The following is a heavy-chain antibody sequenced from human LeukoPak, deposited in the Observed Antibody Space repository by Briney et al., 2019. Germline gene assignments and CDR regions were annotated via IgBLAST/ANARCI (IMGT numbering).Heavy chain of an antibody. J-gene: IGHJ5*02. CDR1: GGSISSYY. Sequence: SETLSLTCSVSGGSISSYYWSWIRQPPGKGLEWIGYIYYSGTTNYNPSVESRVTISVDTSKRQFSLKLTSVTAADTAVYYCARGRYGTITRGWFDPWGQGTLVTVSS. CDR3: ARGRYGTITRGWFDP. CDR2: IYYSGTT. D-gene: IGHD1/OR15-1a*01. V-gene: IGHV4-59*01.